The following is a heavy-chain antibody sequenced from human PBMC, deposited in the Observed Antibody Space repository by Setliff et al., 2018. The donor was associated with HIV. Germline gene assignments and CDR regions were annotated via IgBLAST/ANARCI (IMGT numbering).Heavy chain of an antibody. V-gene: IGHV4-34*01. CDR2: INHSGST. CDR3: AGGPGTTSIDY. Sequence: TLSLTCAVYGGSLSGYYWSWIRQPPGKGLEWIGEINHSGSTNYNMSLWSRVTISLDASRNQFSLELISVTAADTVVYYCAGGPGTTSIDYWAQGTLVTVSS. J-gene: IGHJ4*02. CDR1: GGSLSGYY. D-gene: IGHD1-26*01.